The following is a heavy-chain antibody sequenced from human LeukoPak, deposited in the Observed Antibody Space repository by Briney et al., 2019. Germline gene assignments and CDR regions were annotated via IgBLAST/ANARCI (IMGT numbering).Heavy chain of an antibody. CDR1: GGTFSSYA. CDR3: ARDLPPETYYYDTSEGNWFDP. V-gene: IGHV1-69*04. Sequence: GASVKVSCKASGGTFSSYAISWVRQAPGQGLEWMGRIIPILGIANYAQKFQGRVTITADKSTSTAYMELSSLRSEDTAVYYCARDLPPETYYYDTSEGNWFDPWGQGTLVTVSS. J-gene: IGHJ5*02. D-gene: IGHD3-22*01. CDR2: IIPILGIA.